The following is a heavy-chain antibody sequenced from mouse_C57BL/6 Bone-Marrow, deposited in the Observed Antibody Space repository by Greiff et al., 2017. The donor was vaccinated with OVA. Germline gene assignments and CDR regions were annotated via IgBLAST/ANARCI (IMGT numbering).Heavy chain of an antibody. CDR3: ARLLPYFDY. D-gene: IGHD1-1*01. CDR1: GYTFTSYW. J-gene: IGHJ2*01. Sequence: VQLQQPGAELVRPGPSVKLSCKASGYTFTSYWMHWVKQRPGQGLEWIGVIDPSDSYTNYNQKFKGKATLTVDTSSSTAYMQLSSLTSEDSAVYYCARLLPYFDYWGQGTTLTVSS. V-gene: IGHV1-59*01. CDR2: IDPSDSYT.